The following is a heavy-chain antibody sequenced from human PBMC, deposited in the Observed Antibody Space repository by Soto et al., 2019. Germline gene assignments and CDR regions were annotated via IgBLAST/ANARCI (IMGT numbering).Heavy chain of an antibody. Sequence: QLQLQESGPGLVKPSETLSLTCTVSGGSISSSSYYWGWIRQPPGQGLEWIGSIYYSGSTYYNPSLKSRVTISVDTSKNQFSLKLSYVTAADTAVYYCARPAVVTATSGAFDIWGQGTMVTVSS. D-gene: IGHD2-21*02. CDR1: GGSISSSSYY. J-gene: IGHJ3*02. CDR3: ARPAVVTATSGAFDI. V-gene: IGHV4-39*01. CDR2: IYYSGST.